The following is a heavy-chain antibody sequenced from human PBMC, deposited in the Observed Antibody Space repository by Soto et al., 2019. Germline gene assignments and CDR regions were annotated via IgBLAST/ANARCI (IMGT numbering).Heavy chain of an antibody. V-gene: IGHV3-23*01. CDR3: AKGNAFWSGYCYYYGMYV. CDR2: ISGSGGST. Sequence: GGSLRLSCAASGFTFSNHAMNWVRQAPGKGLEWVSGISGSGGSTSYGASVKGRFTISRDNSENTLYLQMDSLRADDTAVYFCAKGNAFWSGYCYYYGMYVWGQGTTVTVSS. D-gene: IGHD3-3*01. J-gene: IGHJ6*02. CDR1: GFTFSNHA.